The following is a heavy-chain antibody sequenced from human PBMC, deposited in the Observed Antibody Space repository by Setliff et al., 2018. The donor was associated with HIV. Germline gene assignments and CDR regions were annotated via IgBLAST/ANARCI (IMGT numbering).Heavy chain of an antibody. CDR2: IYYSGDT. CDR1: GGSITSSGYH. CDR3: TRHRGPPWDAFDI. Sequence: ETLSLTCSVSGGSITSSGYHWGWIRQPPGKGLEWIGNIYYSGDTFYNASLRSRLTLSVDTSKNQFSLKLNSVTASDTAMYYCTRHRGPPWDAFDIWGQGAMVTVSS. V-gene: IGHV4-39*01. J-gene: IGHJ3*02.